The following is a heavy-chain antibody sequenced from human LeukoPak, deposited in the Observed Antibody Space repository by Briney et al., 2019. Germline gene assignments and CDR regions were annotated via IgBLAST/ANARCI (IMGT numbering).Heavy chain of an antibody. D-gene: IGHD2-21*01. V-gene: IGHV4-59*01. CDR3: ARHRGLDP. CDR1: GGSINNYF. Sequence: SETLSLTCSVSGGSINNYFWTWIRQPRGKGLEWIGNIHYTGSTNYNPSLKSRLTISLDTSKNQFSLELNSVTAADTAVYYCARHRGLDPWGQGTQVTVSS. CDR2: IHYTGST. J-gene: IGHJ5*02.